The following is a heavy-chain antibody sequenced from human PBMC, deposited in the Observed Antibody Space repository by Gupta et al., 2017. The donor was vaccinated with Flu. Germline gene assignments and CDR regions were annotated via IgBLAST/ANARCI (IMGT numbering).Heavy chain of an antibody. CDR3: ARGRGRRGYAPLTQYNYFDP. CDR2: VWYDGINK. D-gene: IGHD1-1*01. Sequence: QVQLVESGGGVVQPGTSLRLSCAASGFTFSHSAMHWVRQAPGKGLEWVAVVWYDGINKYYVESVKGRLTISRDNSENTHYLQMNSLRAEETAVYYCARGRGRRGYAPLTQYNYFDPWGQGTLVTVSS. V-gene: IGHV3-33*01. CDR1: GFTFSHSA. J-gene: IGHJ5*02.